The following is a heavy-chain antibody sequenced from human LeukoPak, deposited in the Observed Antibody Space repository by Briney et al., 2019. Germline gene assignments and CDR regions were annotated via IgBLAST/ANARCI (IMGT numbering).Heavy chain of an antibody. CDR1: GGSLSGYY. CDR2: IYYSGST. Sequence: SETLSLTCTVSGGSLSGYYWSWIRQPPGKGLEWIGYIYYSGSTNYNPSLKSRVTISVDTSKNQFSLKLSSVTAADTAVYYCAATRDIVVVDYWGQGTLVTVSS. D-gene: IGHD2-2*01. CDR3: AATRDIVVVDY. V-gene: IGHV4-59*01. J-gene: IGHJ4*02.